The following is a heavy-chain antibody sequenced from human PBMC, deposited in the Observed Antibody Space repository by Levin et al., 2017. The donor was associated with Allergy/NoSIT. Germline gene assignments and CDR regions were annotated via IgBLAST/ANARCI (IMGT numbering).Heavy chain of an antibody. V-gene: IGHV3-66*01. Sequence: GESLKISCAASGFAVSSNYMSWVRQAPGKGLEWVSVIYSGGSTYYADSVKGRFTISRDSSQNTLYLQMNSLRAEDTAVYHCTRDEGRTTAIGDYWGQGTLVTVSS. CDR1: GFAVSSNY. CDR2: IYSGGST. J-gene: IGHJ4*02. CDR3: TRDEGRTTAIGDY. D-gene: IGHD4-17*01.